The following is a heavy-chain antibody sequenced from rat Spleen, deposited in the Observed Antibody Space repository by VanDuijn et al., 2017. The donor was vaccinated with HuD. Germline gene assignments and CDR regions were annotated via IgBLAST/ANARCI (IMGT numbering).Heavy chain of an antibody. CDR1: GFTFSNYY. CDR3: TTDSGSS. V-gene: IGHV5-27*01. D-gene: IGHD5-1*01. CDR2: ISTGGGST. Sequence: EVQLVESGGGLVQPGRSLKLSCAASGFTFSNYYMAWVRQAPTKGLEWVAYISTGGGSTYYRDSVKGRFTISRDNAKSTLYLQMDSLRSEDTATYYCTTDSGSSWGQGVMVTVSS. J-gene: IGHJ2*01.